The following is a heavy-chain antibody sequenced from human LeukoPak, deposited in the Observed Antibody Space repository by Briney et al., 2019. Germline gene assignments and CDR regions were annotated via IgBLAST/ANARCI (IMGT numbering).Heavy chain of an antibody. CDR3: AKDYCSGGSCYSGVWFDP. CDR2: ISGSGGST. D-gene: IGHD2-15*01. V-gene: IGHV3-23*01. J-gene: IGHJ5*02. CDR1: GFTFSSYA. Sequence: GGSLRLSCAASGFTFSSYAMSWVRQAPGKGLEWVSAISGSGGSTYYADSVKGRFTISRDNSKNTLYLQMNSLRAEDTAVYYCAKDYCSGGSCYSGVWFDPWGQGTLVTVSS.